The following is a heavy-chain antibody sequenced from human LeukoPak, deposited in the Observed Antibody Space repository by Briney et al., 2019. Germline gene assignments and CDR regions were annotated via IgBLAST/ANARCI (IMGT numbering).Heavy chain of an antibody. CDR3: ARDPSAVAGDWAFDI. CDR1: GGSISSSSYY. V-gene: IGHV4-39*07. D-gene: IGHD6-19*01. Sequence: PSETLSLTCTVSGGSISSSSYYWGWIRQPPGKGLEWIGSIYYSGSTYYNPSLKSRVTISVDTSKNQFSLKLSSVTAADTAVYYCARDPSAVAGDWAFDIWGQGTMVTVSS. CDR2: IYYSGST. J-gene: IGHJ3*02.